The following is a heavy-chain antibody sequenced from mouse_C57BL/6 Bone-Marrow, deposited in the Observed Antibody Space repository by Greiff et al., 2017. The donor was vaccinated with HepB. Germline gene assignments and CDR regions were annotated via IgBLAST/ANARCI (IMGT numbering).Heavy chain of an antibody. CDR2: IDPETGGT. V-gene: IGHV1-15*01. D-gene: IGHD1-1*01. Sequence: VQLQQSGAELVRPGASVTLSCKASGYTFTDYEMHWVKQTPVHGLEWIGAIDPETGGTAYNQKFKGKSTLTVDKSSSTAYMQLSSLTSEDSAVYYCARSVGYWGQGTTLTVSS. CDR3: ARSVGY. J-gene: IGHJ2*01. CDR1: GYTFTDYE.